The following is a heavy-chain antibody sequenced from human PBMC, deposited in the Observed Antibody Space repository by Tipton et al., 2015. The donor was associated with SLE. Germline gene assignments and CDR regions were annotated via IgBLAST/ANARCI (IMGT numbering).Heavy chain of an antibody. Sequence: TLSLTCAVYGGSFSGYYWSWIRQPPGKGLEWIGEINHSGSTNYNPSLKSRVTISVDTSKNQFSLKLSSVTAAGTAVYYCAGTYYGDYVWFDPWGQGILVTVSS. V-gene: IGHV4-34*01. CDR2: INHSGST. CDR1: GGSFSGYY. D-gene: IGHD4-17*01. CDR3: AGTYYGDYVWFDP. J-gene: IGHJ5*02.